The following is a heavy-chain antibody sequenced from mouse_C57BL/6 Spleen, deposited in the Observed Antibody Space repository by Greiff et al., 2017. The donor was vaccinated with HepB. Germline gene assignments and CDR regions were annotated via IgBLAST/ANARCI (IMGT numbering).Heavy chain of an antibody. Sequence: QVHVKQPGAELVRPGSSVKLSCKASGYTFTSYWMHWVKQRPIQGLEWIGNIDPSDSETHYNQKFKDKATLTVDKSSSTAYMQLSSLTSEDSAVYYCARDYGSPYYFDYWGQGTTLTVSS. D-gene: IGHD1-1*01. CDR2: IDPSDSET. J-gene: IGHJ2*01. CDR1: GYTFTSYW. CDR3: ARDYGSPYYFDY. V-gene: IGHV1-52*01.